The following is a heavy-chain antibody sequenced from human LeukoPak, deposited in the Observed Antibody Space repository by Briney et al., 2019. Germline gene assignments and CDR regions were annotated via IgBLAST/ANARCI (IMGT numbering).Heavy chain of an antibody. D-gene: IGHD5-18*01. CDR3: AREVDTAMVGRGDYFAY. J-gene: IGHJ4*02. V-gene: IGHV1-18*01. Sequence: ASVKVSCKASGYTFTSYGISWVRQAPGQGLEWMGWISAYNGNTNYAQKLQGRVTMTTDTSTSTAYMELRSLRSDDTAVYYCAREVDTAMVGRGDYFAYWGQGTLVTVSS. CDR1: GYTFTSYG. CDR2: ISAYNGNT.